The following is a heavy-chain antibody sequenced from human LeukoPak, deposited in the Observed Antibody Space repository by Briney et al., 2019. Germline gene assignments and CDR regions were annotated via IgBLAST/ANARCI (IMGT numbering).Heavy chain of an antibody. CDR3: ARDSYSGDTRVRWFDP. CDR2: LYRDGPT. D-gene: IGHD4-17*01. V-gene: IGHV3-66*01. CDR1: GFTVSNNY. J-gene: IGHJ5*02. Sequence: GRSLRLSCAASGFTVSNNYMSWVRQAPGKGLEWVSVLYRDGPTYYADSVKDRFTISRDNSKNTLYLQMNSLRAEDTAVYYCARDSYSGDTRVRWFDPWGQGTLVTVSS.